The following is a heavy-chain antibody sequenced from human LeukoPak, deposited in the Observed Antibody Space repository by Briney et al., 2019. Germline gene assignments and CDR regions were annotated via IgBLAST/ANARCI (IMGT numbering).Heavy chain of an antibody. V-gene: IGHV3-7*05. Sequence: GGSLRLSCAASGFTFSTDWMACVRQAPGKGLEWVASINGDGSEKYYVDSVRGRFTISRANAKNSLYLQINCRRALYTAVYYCAIVLVGGTNWFDPWGQGTLVTVSS. CDR3: AIVLVGGTNWFDP. CDR2: INGDGSEK. CDR1: GFTFSTDW. J-gene: IGHJ5*02. D-gene: IGHD1-26*01.